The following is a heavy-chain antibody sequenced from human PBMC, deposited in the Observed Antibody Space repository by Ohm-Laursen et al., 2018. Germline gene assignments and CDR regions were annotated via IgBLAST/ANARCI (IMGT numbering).Heavy chain of an antibody. V-gene: IGHV3-9*01. CDR3: AKDMGVVPYYYYGMDV. D-gene: IGHD2-15*01. Sequence: SLRLSCAASGFTFSNCGMHWVRQAPGKGLEWVSGISWNSGSIGYADSVKGRFTISRDNAKNSLYLQMNSLRAEDTALYYCAKDMGVVPYYYYGMDVWGQGTTVTVSS. CDR2: ISWNSGSI. CDR1: GFTFSNCG. J-gene: IGHJ6*02.